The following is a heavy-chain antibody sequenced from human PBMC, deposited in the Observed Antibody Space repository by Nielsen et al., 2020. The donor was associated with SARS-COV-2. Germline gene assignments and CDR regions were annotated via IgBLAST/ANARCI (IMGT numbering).Heavy chain of an antibody. Sequence: SETLSLTCAVSGGSISSSNWWSWVRQPPGKGLEWIGEIYHSGSTNYNPSLKSRVTISVDKSKNQFSLKLSSVTAADTAVYYCARDITIFGVVIGFDYWSQGTLVTVSS. D-gene: IGHD3-3*01. CDR1: GGSISSSNW. J-gene: IGHJ4*02. V-gene: IGHV4-4*02. CDR3: ARDITIFGVVIGFDY. CDR2: IYHSGST.